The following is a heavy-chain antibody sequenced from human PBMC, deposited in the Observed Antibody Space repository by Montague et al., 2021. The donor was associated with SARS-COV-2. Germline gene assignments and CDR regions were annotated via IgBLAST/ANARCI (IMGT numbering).Heavy chain of an antibody. Sequence: SETRSLTCAVYGGSFSGYYWSWIRQPPGKGLEWIGEISHSGSTNYNPSLKSRVTISIDTSKNQFSLKLSSVTAAGTAVYYCATLPSSITIFGVVQGYYFDDWGQGTLVTVSS. J-gene: IGHJ4*02. CDR3: ATLPSSITIFGVVQGYYFDD. CDR1: GGSFSGYY. CDR2: ISHSGST. D-gene: IGHD3-3*01. V-gene: IGHV4-34*01.